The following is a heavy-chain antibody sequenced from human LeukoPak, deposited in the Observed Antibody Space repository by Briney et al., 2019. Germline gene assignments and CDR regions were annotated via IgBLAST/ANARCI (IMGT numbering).Heavy chain of an antibody. J-gene: IGHJ6*03. V-gene: IGHV4-34*01. CDR3: ARDVLRYFVRLGVPYYMDV. D-gene: IGHD3-9*01. CDR1: GGSFSDNF. Sequence: SETLSLTCAVYGGSFSDNFWTWIRQPPGKGLEWIGQINHSGSTNYNPSLKSQVTISVDTSKNQFSLNLTSVTAADTAVHYCARDVLRYFVRLGVPYYMDVWGKGATVSISS. CDR2: INHSGST.